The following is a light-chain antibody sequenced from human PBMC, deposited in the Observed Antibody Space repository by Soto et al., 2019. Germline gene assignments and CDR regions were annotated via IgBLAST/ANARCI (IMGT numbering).Light chain of an antibody. CDR2: DAS. CDR1: QSVSSN. V-gene: IGKV3-11*01. CDR3: QQRSSWPRT. J-gene: IGKJ2*01. Sequence: EIVLTQSPANLSLSPGERATLSCRASQSVSSNLAWYQQTPGQAPRLLIYDASNRATGVPARFSGSGSGTDFTLTISSLEPEDFAVYYCQQRSSWPRTFGQGTKLEIK.